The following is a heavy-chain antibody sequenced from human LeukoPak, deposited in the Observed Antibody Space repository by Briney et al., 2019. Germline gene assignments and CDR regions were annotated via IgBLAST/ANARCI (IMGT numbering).Heavy chain of an antibody. CDR1: GFTFSSYP. J-gene: IGHJ3*02. Sequence: PGRSLRLSCAASGFTFSSYPMHWVRQAPGKGLEWVAVISYDESNKYHADSVKGRFTVSRDNSKNTLYLQMNSLRAEDTAVYCCARVRDSSNWYVFDIWGQGTMVTVSS. CDR2: ISYDESNK. D-gene: IGHD6-13*01. CDR3: ARVRDSSNWYVFDI. V-gene: IGHV3-30*04.